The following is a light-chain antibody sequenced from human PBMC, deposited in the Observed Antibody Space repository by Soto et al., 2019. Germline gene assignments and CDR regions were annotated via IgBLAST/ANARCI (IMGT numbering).Light chain of an antibody. CDR1: QSVLYSSNNKNY. CDR2: WAS. J-gene: IGKJ1*01. Sequence: DIVMTQYPDSLAVSLRERATINCKSSQSVLYSSNNKNYLAWYQQKPGQPPKLLIYWASTRESGVPDRFSGSGAGTDFPLTISRLHDEYVAVYYCQQYYRPWTFGQGTKVEIK. CDR3: QQYYRPWT. V-gene: IGKV4-1*01.